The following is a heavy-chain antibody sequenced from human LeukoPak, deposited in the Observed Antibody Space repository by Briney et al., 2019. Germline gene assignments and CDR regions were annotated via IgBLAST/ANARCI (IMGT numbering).Heavy chain of an antibody. D-gene: IGHD2-2*01. CDR2: ISSSSSYI. V-gene: IGHV3-21*01. J-gene: IGHJ6*03. CDR3: AGLPAAKYYYYMDV. CDR1: GFTFSSYS. Sequence: GGSLRLSCAASGFTFSSYSMNWVRQAPGKGLEWVSSISSSSSYIYYADSVKGRFTISRDNAKNSLYLQMNSLRAEDTAVYYCAGLPAAKYYYYMDVWGKGTTVTVSS.